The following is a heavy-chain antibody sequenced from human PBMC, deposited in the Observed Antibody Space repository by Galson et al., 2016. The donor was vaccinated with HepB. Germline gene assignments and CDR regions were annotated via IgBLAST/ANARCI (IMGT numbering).Heavy chain of an antibody. Sequence: SETLSLTCTVSGGSINNYFWSWIRQTPGKRLEWIGYIYDSGSTNYNPSLKSRVTMSIDTSKNQFSLRLTSVTAADTAIYYCARLGRDYGVPHRIDFWGQGTLGTVSS. CDR1: GGSINNYF. CDR3: ARLGRDYGVPHRIDF. J-gene: IGHJ4*02. D-gene: IGHD4-17*01. V-gene: IGHV4-59*01. CDR2: IYDSGST.